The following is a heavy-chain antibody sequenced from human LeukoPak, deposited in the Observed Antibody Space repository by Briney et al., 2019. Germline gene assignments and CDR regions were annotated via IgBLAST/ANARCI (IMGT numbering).Heavy chain of an antibody. Sequence: PGGSLRLSCAASGFTFSSYSMNWVRQAPGKGLEWVSSISSSSSYIYYADSVKGRFTISRDNAKNSLYLQMNSLRAEDTAVYYCARGSEQRQWLVPDAFDIWGQGTMVTVSS. V-gene: IGHV3-21*01. CDR2: ISSSSSYI. CDR1: GFTFSSYS. D-gene: IGHD6-19*01. J-gene: IGHJ3*02. CDR3: ARGSEQRQWLVPDAFDI.